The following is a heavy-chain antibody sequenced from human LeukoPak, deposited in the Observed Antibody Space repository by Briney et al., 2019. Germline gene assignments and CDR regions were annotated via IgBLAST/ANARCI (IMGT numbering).Heavy chain of an antibody. CDR2: SGST. CDR3: AKSGGYGLIDY. CDR1: GFTFSSYG. Sequence: GSLRLSCAASGFTFSSYGMSWIRQPPGKGLEWIDSGSTYYNESLESRVTISIDTSKNQFSLKLNSVTAADTAMYYCAKSGGYGLIDYWGQGTLVTVSS. D-gene: IGHD1-26*01. V-gene: IGHV4-34*08. J-gene: IGHJ4*02.